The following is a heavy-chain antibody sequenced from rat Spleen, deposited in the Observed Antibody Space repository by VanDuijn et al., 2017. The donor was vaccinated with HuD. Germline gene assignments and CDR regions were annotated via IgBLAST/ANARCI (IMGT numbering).Heavy chain of an antibody. CDR3: ASPNYGMDA. CDR1: GFTFSDYN. Sequence: EVQLVEPGGGLVQPGRSLKLSCAASGFTFSDYNMAWVRQAPKKGLEWVATISYDGSSTYYRDSVKGRFTISRDNAKSTLYLQMDSLRSEDTATYYCASPNYGMDAWGQGASVTVSS. CDR2: ISYDGSST. V-gene: IGHV5-7*01. J-gene: IGHJ4*01.